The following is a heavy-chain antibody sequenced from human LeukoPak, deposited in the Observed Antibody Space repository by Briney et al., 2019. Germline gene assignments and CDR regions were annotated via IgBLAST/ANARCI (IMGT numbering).Heavy chain of an antibody. CDR3: ARDRRGYSYGNIDY. Sequence: ASVKVSCKASGYTFTSYGISWVRQAPGQGLVWMGWISAYNGNTNYAQKLQGRVTMTTDTSTSTAYMELRSLRSDDTAVYYCARDRRGYSYGNIDYWGQGTLVTVSS. D-gene: IGHD5-18*01. CDR2: ISAYNGNT. CDR1: GYTFTSYG. V-gene: IGHV1-18*01. J-gene: IGHJ4*02.